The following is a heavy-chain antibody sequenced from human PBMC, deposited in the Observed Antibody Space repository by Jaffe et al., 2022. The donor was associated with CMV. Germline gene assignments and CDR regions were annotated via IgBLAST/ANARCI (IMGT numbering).Heavy chain of an antibody. CDR1: GYTFTDYY. J-gene: IGHJ4*02. CDR3: ARGLYYGDYVPVDY. Sequence: QVQLVQSGAEVKKPGASVKVSCKASGYTFTDYYMHWVRQAPGQGLEWMGWINPKSGDTNYAQKFQGWVTMTRDTSISTAYMELSRLKSDDTAVYFCARGLYYGDYVPVDYWGQGTLVTVSS. CDR2: INPKSGDT. D-gene: IGHD4-17*01. V-gene: IGHV1-2*04.